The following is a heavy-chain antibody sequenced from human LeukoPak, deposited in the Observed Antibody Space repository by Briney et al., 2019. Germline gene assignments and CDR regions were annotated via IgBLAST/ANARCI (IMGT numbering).Heavy chain of an antibody. CDR1: GFTFSSYS. Sequence: EGSLRLSCAASGFTFSSYSMNWVRQAPGKGLEWVSFISGSRGYIYYADSVKGRFTISRDNARNSLYLQMNSLGAEDTALYYCARQSCGGDCYSGAFDNWGQGTMVTVSS. V-gene: IGHV3-21*01. CDR2: ISGSRGYI. CDR3: ARQSCGGDCYSGAFDN. J-gene: IGHJ3*02. D-gene: IGHD2-21*02.